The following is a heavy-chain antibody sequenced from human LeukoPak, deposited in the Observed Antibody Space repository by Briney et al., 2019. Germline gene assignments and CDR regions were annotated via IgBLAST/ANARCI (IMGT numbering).Heavy chain of an antibody. CDR1: GGSFSGYY. V-gene: IGHV4-34*01. Sequence: SSETLSLTCAVYGGSFSGYYWSWIRQPPGKGLEWIGEINHSGSTNYNPSLKSRVTISVDTSKNQFSLKLSSVTAADTAVYYCARTPLYYDQLYYYGMDVWGQGTTVTVSS. CDR3: ARTPLYYDQLYYYGMDV. D-gene: IGHD3-22*01. CDR2: INHSGST. J-gene: IGHJ6*02.